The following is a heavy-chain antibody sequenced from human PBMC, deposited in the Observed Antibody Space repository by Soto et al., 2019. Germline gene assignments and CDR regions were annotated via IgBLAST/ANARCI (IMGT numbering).Heavy chain of an antibody. Sequence: SETLSLTCAVSGGSISSSNWWSWVRQHPGKGLEWIGEIYHSGSTNYNPSLKSRVTISVDTSKNQFSLKLSSVTAADTAVYYCARSFGSMKEYYFDYWGQGTLVTVSS. V-gene: IGHV4-4*02. CDR2: IYHSGST. CDR3: ARSFGSMKEYYFDY. CDR1: GGSISSSNW. D-gene: IGHD3-3*01. J-gene: IGHJ4*02.